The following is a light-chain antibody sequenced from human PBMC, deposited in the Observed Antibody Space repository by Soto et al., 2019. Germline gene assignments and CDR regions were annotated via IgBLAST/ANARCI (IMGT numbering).Light chain of an antibody. Sequence: QSALTQPASVSGSPGQSITISCTGTSSDVGTYNLVSWYQQHPGKAPKLIIYEVSNQPSGISNRFSGSKSGNTASLTISGLQAGDEADYYCCSYASSSTVVFGGGTKLTVL. CDR2: EVS. CDR1: SSDVGTYNL. CDR3: CSYASSSTVV. V-gene: IGLV2-23*02. J-gene: IGLJ2*01.